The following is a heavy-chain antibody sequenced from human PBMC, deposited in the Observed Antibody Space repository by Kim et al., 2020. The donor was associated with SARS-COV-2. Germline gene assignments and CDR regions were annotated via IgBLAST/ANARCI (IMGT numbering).Heavy chain of an antibody. V-gene: IGHV3-23*01. CDR2: ISGSGGST. Sequence: GGSLRLSCAASGFTFSSYAMSWVRQAPGKGLEWVSAISGSGGSTYYADSVKGRFTISRDNSKNTLYLQMNSLRAEDTAVYYCAKEARRTAMVIIWFDPWGQGTLVTVSS. D-gene: IGHD5-18*01. CDR3: AKEARRTAMVIIWFDP. CDR1: GFTFSSYA. J-gene: IGHJ5*02.